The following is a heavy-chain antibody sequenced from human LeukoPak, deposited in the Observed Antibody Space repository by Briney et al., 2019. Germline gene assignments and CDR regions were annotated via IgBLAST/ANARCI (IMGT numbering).Heavy chain of an antibody. CDR1: GYTFTSYG. CDR2: ISAYNGNT. D-gene: IGHD1-26*01. CDR3: AREASHSGSCSFDY. J-gene: IGHJ4*02. Sequence: ASVKVSCKASGYTFTSYGISWVRQAPGQGLEWMGWISAYNGNTNYAQKLQGRVTMTTDTSTSTAYMELRSLRSDDTAVYYCAREASHSGSCSFDYWGQGPLVPVSS. V-gene: IGHV1-18*01.